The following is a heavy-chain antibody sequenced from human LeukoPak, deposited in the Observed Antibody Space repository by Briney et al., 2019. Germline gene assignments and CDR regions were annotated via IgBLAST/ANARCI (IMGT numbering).Heavy chain of an antibody. V-gene: IGHV3-30*18. Sequence: RGSLRLSCAASGFTFSSYGMHWVRQAPGRGLEWVAVISYDGSNKYYADSVEGRFTISRDNSKNTVYLQMNSLRADDTAVYYCVKSRRVGANQRGLFDYWGQGTLVTVSP. J-gene: IGHJ4*02. D-gene: IGHD1-26*01. CDR2: ISYDGSNK. CDR1: GFTFSSYG. CDR3: VKSRRVGANQRGLFDY.